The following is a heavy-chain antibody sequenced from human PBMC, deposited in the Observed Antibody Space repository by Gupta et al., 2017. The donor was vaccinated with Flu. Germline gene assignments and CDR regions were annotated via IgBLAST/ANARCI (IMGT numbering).Heavy chain of an antibody. Sequence: QVQLVQSGAEVKKAGSSVKVSCKASGGTFSDYVISWVRQAPGQGLEWMGGIIPYFSTANYAQKFQGRVTITADESTSTAYMELNSLRSEDTAVYYCARQMVSATVYFYYGMDVWGQGTTVTGSS. V-gene: IGHV1-69*01. J-gene: IGHJ6*02. CDR3: ARQMVSATVYFYYGMDV. D-gene: IGHD2-8*01. CDR1: GGTFSDYV. CDR2: IIPYFSTA.